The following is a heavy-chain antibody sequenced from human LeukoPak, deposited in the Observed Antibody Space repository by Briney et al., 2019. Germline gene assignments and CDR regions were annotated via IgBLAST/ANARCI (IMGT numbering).Heavy chain of an antibody. CDR1: GFTFSSYS. CDR3: AREGAGELPFDY. V-gene: IGHV3-21*01. CDR2: ISSSSSYI. Sequence: GGSLRLSCAASGFTFSSYSMNWVRQAPGKGLEWVSSISSSSSYIYYADSVKGRFTISGDNAKNSLYLQMNSLRAEDTAVYYCAREGAGELPFDYWGQGTLVTVSS. J-gene: IGHJ4*02. D-gene: IGHD1-26*01.